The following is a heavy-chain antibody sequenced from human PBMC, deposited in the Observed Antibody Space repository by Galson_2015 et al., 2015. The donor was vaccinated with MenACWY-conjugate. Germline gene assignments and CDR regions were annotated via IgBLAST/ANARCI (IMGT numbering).Heavy chain of an antibody. V-gene: IGHV3-74*01. D-gene: IGHD2-2*01. CDR1: GFTFSRYW. Sequence: ALRLGGEASGFTFSRYWMHWVRQSPGKGLVWVSRISSDGSAADYADSVQGRFTISRDNAKNTLYLQMNSLRAEDTAVYYCATYCSSPSCYANGAYWGQGTLVTVSS. CDR3: ATYCSSPSCYANGAY. CDR2: ISSDGSAA. J-gene: IGHJ4*02.